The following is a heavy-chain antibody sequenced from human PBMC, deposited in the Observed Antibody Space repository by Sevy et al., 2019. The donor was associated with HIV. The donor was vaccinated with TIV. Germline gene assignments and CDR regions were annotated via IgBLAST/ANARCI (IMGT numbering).Heavy chain of an antibody. V-gene: IGHV4-59*01. J-gene: IGHJ6*02. Sequence: SETLSLTCTVSGGSISSYYWSWIRQPPGKGLEWIGYIYYSGSTNYNPSLKSRVTISVDTSKNQFSLKLSSVTAADTAVYYCARLKSEGPYYGMDVWGQGTTVTVSS. CDR2: IYYSGST. CDR3: ARLKSEGPYYGMDV. CDR1: GGSISSYY.